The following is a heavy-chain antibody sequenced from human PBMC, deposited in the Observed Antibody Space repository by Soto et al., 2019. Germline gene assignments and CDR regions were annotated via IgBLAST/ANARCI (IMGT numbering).Heavy chain of an antibody. V-gene: IGHV1-58*01. CDR1: GFTFTSSA. CDR3: ARDPGGSGYYYRGPSYYYYCMDG. CDR2: IVVGSGNT. J-gene: IGHJ6*02. Sequence: GASVKVSCKASGFTFTSSAVQWVRQARGQRLEWIGWIVVGSGNTNYAQKFQERVTITRDMSTSTAYMELSSLRSEDTAVYYCARDPGGSGYYYRGPSYYYYCMDGWGQGTTVTVSS. D-gene: IGHD3-10*01.